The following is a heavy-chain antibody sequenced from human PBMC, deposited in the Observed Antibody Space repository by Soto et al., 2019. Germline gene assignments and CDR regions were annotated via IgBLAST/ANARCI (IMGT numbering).Heavy chain of an antibody. CDR3: TTYLYDFWSGLHGMDV. Sequence: GGSLRLSCAASGFTFSNAWMNWVRQAPGKGLEWVGRIKSKTDGGTTDYAAPVKGRFTISRDDSKNTLYLQMNSLKTEDTAVYYCTTYLYDFWSGLHGMDVWGQGTTVTVSS. J-gene: IGHJ6*02. CDR1: GFTFSNAW. CDR2: IKSKTDGGTT. D-gene: IGHD3-3*01. V-gene: IGHV3-15*07.